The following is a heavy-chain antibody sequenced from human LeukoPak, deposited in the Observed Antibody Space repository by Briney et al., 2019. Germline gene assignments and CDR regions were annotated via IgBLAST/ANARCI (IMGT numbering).Heavy chain of an antibody. CDR2: ISSSSSYI. CDR1: GFTFSSYS. V-gene: IGHV3-21*01. J-gene: IGHJ6*02. Sequence: GGSLRLSCAASGFTFSSYSMNWVRQAPGKGLEWVSSISSSSSYIYYADSVKGRFTISRDNAKNSLYLQMNSLRAEDTAVYYCARDRITMVRGVDMDVWGQGTTVTVSS. D-gene: IGHD3-10*01. CDR3: ARDRITMVRGVDMDV.